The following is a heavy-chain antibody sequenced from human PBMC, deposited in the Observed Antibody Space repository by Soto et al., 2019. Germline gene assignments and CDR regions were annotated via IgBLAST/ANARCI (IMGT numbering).Heavy chain of an antibody. CDR3: ARSAITMVRGVLSYYYYGMDV. CDR2: IIPIFGTA. CDR1: GGTFSSYA. J-gene: IGHJ6*02. D-gene: IGHD3-10*01. Sequence: QVQLVQSGAEVKKPGSSVKVSCKASGGTFSSYAISWVRQAPGHGLEWMGGIIPIFGTANYAQKFQGRVTITADESTSTAYMELSSLRAEDTAVYYCARSAITMVRGVLSYYYYGMDVWGQGTTVTVSS. V-gene: IGHV1-69*01.